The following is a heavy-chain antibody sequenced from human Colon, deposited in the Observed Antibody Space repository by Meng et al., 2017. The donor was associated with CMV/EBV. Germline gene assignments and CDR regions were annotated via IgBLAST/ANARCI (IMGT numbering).Heavy chain of an antibody. CDR2: IKEDGSET. D-gene: IGHD3-3*01. V-gene: IGHV3-7*01. CDR1: GFTFSNFW. Sequence: GESLKISCTASGFTFSNFWMNWVRQAPGKGLEWVVTIKEDGSETYYVDSVKGRFTISRDNGKNSMYLQMNSLRDEDTSVYYCARVIKTFGVVERSNDYWGQGTLVTVSS. CDR3: ARVIKTFGVVERSNDY. J-gene: IGHJ4*01.